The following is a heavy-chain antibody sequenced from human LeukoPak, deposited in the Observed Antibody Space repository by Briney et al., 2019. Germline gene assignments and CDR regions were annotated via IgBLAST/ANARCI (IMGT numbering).Heavy chain of an antibody. D-gene: IGHD3-9*01. V-gene: IGHV3-30*04. CDR3: ARGPDYDILADYFDY. CDR2: ISYDGSNK. J-gene: IGHJ4*02. Sequence: GRSLRLSCAASGFTFSSYAMHWVRQAPGEGLEWVAVISYDGSNKYYADSVKGRFTISRDNSKNTLFLQMNSLRPEDTAVYYCARGPDYDILADYFDYWGQGTLVTVSS. CDR1: GFTFSSYA.